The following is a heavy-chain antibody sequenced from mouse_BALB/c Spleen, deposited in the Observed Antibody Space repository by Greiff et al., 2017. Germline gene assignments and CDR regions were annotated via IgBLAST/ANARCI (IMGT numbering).Heavy chain of an antibody. J-gene: IGHJ3*01. CDR3: ARGITSFAY. CDR2: ISSGSSTI. CDR1: GFTFSSFG. D-gene: IGHD1-1*01. V-gene: IGHV5-17*02. Sequence: EVKLVESGGGLVQPGGSRKLSCAASGFTFSSFGMHWVRQAPEKGLEWVAYISSGSSTIYYADTVKGRFTISRDNPKNTLFLQMTSLRSEDTAMYYCARGITSFAYWGQGTLVTVSA.